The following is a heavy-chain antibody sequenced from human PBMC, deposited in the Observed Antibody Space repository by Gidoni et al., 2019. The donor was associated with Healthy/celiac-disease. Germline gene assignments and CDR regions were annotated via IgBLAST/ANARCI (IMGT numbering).Heavy chain of an antibody. CDR3: TRERYYYDSSPDAFDI. Sequence: EVQLVESGGGLVQPGRSLRLSCPASAFTFGGYAMRWFRQAPGKGLEWVGFIRSKAYGGTTEYAASVKGRFTISRDDSKSIAYLQMNSLKTEDTAVYYCTRERYYYDSSPDAFDIWGQGTMVTVSS. D-gene: IGHD3-22*01. V-gene: IGHV3-49*03. J-gene: IGHJ3*02. CDR2: IRSKAYGGTT. CDR1: AFTFGGYA.